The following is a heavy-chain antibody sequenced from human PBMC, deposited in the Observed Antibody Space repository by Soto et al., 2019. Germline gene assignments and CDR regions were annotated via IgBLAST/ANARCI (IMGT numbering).Heavy chain of an antibody. CDR1: GFTFGGYG. V-gene: IGHV3-33*01. D-gene: IGHD3-22*01. CDR2: IWYDGSKK. Sequence: QVQLVESGGGVVQPGRSLRLSCAASGFTFGGYGMHWVRQAPGKGLEWVTIIWYDGSKKYYADSVKGRFTISRDNSKNSLYLQMNSLRAEDTAVYYCARDGVGITTYFGLRDYWGQGTLVTVSS. CDR3: ARDGVGITTYFGLRDY. J-gene: IGHJ4*02.